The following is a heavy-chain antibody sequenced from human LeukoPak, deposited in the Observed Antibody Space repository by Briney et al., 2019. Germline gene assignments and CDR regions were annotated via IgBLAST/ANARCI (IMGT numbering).Heavy chain of an antibody. V-gene: IGHV3-7*01. Sequence: GGSLRLSCEVSGFTFRNYWMTWVRQAPGRGLEWVANIKPDGSEKNYVDSVKGRFTISRDDARNSLFLQMNSLRPEDTAVYFCARNDVAAAGDYWGQGTLVTVSS. J-gene: IGHJ4*02. CDR2: IKPDGSEK. D-gene: IGHD6-13*01. CDR1: GFTFRNYW. CDR3: ARNDVAAAGDY.